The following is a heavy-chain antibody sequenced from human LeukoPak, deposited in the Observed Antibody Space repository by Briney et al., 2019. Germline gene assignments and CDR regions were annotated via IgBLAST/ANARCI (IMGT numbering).Heavy chain of an antibody. CDR3: ARGIIVVVPAAENWFDP. J-gene: IGHJ5*02. D-gene: IGHD2-2*01. CDR1: GGSFSGYY. Sequence: SETLSPTCAVYGGSFSGYYWSWVRQPPGKGREWIGEIYHSGSTNYNPSLKRRVTISVDTSKNQFSLKLNSMTAADTAVYYCARGIIVVVPAAENWFDPWGQGTQVTVSS. V-gene: IGHV4-34*01. CDR2: IYHSGST.